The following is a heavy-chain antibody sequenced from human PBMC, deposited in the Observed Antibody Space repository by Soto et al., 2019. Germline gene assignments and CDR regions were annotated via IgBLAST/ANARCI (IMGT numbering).Heavy chain of an antibody. Sequence: EVQLVESGGGLVQPGGSLRLSCAASGFTFSSYWMHWVRQAPGKGLVWVSRINSDGSSTSYADSVKGRFTISRDNAKITLYLQMNSLRAEDTAVYYCARLLGYCSSTSCYGNWFDPWGQGTLVTVSS. CDR1: GFTFSSYW. D-gene: IGHD2-2*01. CDR3: ARLLGYCSSTSCYGNWFDP. J-gene: IGHJ5*02. V-gene: IGHV3-74*01. CDR2: INSDGSST.